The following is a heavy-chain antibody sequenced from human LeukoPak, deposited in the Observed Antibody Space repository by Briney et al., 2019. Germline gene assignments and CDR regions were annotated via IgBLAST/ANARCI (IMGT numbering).Heavy chain of an antibody. V-gene: IGHV2-5*02. J-gene: IGHJ4*02. D-gene: IGHD4-17*01. CDR1: GFSLSTSGVG. CDR2: IYWDDDK. CDR3: AHRLKYGDYIYFDY. Sequence: SGPTLVRPTQTLTLTCTFSGFSLSTSGVGVGWIRQPPGKALEWLALIYWDDDKRYSPSLKSRLTITKDTSKNQVVLTMTNMDPVDTATYYCAHRLKYGDYIYFDYWGQGTLVTVSS.